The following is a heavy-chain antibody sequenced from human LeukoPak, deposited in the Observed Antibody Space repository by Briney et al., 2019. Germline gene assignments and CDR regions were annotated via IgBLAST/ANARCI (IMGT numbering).Heavy chain of an antibody. CDR1: GGCINSSKW. J-gene: IGHJ4*02. D-gene: IGHD3-9*01. CDR3: ARNIDWFVELGDYFDY. CDR2: IYHSGST. V-gene: IGHV4-4*02. Sequence: PSGTLCLTCAGPGGCINSSKWWRWVRQPPGKGLEWIGEIYHSGSTNYNPSLKSRVTISVDKSKNQFSLKLSSVTAADTAVYYCARNIDWFVELGDYFDYWGQGTLVTVSS.